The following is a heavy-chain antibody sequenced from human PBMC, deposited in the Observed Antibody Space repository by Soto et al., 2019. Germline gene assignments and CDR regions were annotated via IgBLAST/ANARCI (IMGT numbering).Heavy chain of an antibody. CDR2: IYYSGST. J-gene: IGHJ5*02. D-gene: IGHD6-19*01. CDR1: GGSISSGDYY. V-gene: IGHV4-30-4*01. Sequence: SETLSLTCTVSGGSISSGDYYWILIRQPPGKGLEWIGYIYYSGSTYYNPSLKSRVTISVDTSKNQFSLKLSSATAADTAVYYCAIHADSSGYVTNRFDPWGQGTLVTFSS. CDR3: AIHADSSGYVTNRFDP.